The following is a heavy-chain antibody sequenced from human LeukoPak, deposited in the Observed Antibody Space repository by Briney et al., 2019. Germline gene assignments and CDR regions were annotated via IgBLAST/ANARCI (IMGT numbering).Heavy chain of an antibody. D-gene: IGHD3-10*01. J-gene: IGHJ6*02. V-gene: IGHV1-18*01. CDR3: ASGSGSPPYYYYYGMDV. CDR1: GYTFTSYG. CDR2: ISAYNGNT. Sequence: ASVKVSCKASGYTFTSYGISWVRQAPGQGLEWMGWISAYNGNTNYAQKPQGRVTMTTDTSTSTAYMGLRSLRSDDTAVYYCASGSGSPPYYYYYGMDVWGQGNTVTVSS.